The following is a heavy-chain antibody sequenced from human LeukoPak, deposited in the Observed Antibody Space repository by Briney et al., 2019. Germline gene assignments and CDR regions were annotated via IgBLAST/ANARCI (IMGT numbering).Heavy chain of an antibody. V-gene: IGHV3-66*01. CDR1: GFSVNSNY. D-gene: IGHD5/OR15-5a*01. CDR3: ARDLRY. J-gene: IGHJ4*02. Sequence: GGFLSLFCAASGFSVNSNYMSWVGPAPGKVLEWVSVIYSRGSTYYADSVKGRFTISRDNSKNTLYLQMNSLRAEDTAVYYCARDLRYWGQGTLVTVSS. CDR2: IYSRGST.